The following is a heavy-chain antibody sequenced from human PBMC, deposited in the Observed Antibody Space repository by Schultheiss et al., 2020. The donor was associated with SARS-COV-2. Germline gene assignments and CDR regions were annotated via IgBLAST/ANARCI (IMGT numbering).Heavy chain of an antibody. CDR1: GFTFSGSA. CDR3: TTGATPRTTDY. J-gene: IGHJ4*02. CDR2: IRSKANSYAT. D-gene: IGHD1-26*01. V-gene: IGHV3-73*01. Sequence: GGSLRLSCAASGFTFSGSAMHWVRQASGKGLEWVGRIRSKANSYATAYAASVKGRFTISRDDSKNTAYLQMNSLKTEDTAVYYCTTGATPRTTDYWGQGTLVTVSS.